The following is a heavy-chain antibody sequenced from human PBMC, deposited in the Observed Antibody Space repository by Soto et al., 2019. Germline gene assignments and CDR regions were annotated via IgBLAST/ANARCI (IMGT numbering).Heavy chain of an antibody. Sequence: LRLSCAASGFTFSSYAMSWVRQAPGKGLEWVSAISGSGGSTYYADSVKGRFTISRDNSKNTLYLQMNSLRAEDTAVYYCAKDSSGLSYYYGMDVWGQGTTVTVSS. CDR2: ISGSGGST. CDR1: GFTFSSYA. J-gene: IGHJ6*02. CDR3: AKDSSGLSYYYGMDV. D-gene: IGHD6-19*01. V-gene: IGHV3-23*01.